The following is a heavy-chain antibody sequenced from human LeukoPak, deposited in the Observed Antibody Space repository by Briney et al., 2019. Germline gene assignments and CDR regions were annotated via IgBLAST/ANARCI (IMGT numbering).Heavy chain of an antibody. V-gene: IGHV3-23*01. CDR1: GFTFSSYA. J-gene: IGHJ4*02. D-gene: IGHD5-18*01. Sequence: GGSLRLSCAASGFTFSSYAMSWVRQAPGKGLEWVSAISGSGDSTYYADSVKGRSTISRDNSKNTLYLQMNSLRAEDTAVYYCAKVGPLPSYGYSYWGQGTLVTVSS. CDR3: AKVGPLPSYGYSY. CDR2: ISGSGDST.